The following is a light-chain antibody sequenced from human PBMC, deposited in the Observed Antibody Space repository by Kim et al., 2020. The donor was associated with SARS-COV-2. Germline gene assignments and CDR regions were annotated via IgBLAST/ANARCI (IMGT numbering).Light chain of an antibody. CDR2: EDN. J-gene: IGLJ2*01. CDR3: QVWDYNTVV. CDR1: TIGTTS. Sequence: SVAPGKTASIPCGGNTIGTTSVHWYQQKPGQAPLLVIYEDNDRPSGIPERFSGSNSGNTATLTISRVEAGDEADYYCQVWDYNTVVFGGGTQLTVL. V-gene: IGLV3-21*03.